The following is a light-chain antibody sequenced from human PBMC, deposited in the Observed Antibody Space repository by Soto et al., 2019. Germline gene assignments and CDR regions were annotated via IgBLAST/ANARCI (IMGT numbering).Light chain of an antibody. J-gene: IGKJ3*01. CDR1: QGIRNY. CDR2: AAS. V-gene: IGKV1-27*01. CDR3: QKYSSVPF. Sequence: DIQMTQSPPSLSASVGDRVTITCRASQGIRNYVAWYQQIPGKAPKLLIYAASTLQSGVPSRFSGSGSGTDFTLSITGLQPEDVATYSCQKYSSVPFFGPGTKVEIK.